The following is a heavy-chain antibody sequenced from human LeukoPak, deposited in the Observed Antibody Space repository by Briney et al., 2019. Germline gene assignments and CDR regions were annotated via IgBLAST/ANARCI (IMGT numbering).Heavy chain of an antibody. CDR3: ARIFSGYDFWSGYLDC. Sequence: ASVKVSCKASGYTSTGYYMHWVRQAPGQGLEWMGWINPNSGGTNYAQKFQGRVTMTRDTSISTAYMELSRLRSDDTAVYYCARIFSGYDFWSGYLDCWGQGTLVTVSS. D-gene: IGHD3-3*01. CDR2: INPNSGGT. CDR1: GYTSTGYY. V-gene: IGHV1-2*02. J-gene: IGHJ4*02.